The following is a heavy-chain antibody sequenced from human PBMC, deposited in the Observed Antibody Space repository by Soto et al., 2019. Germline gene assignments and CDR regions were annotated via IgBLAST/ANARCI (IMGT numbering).Heavy chain of an antibody. CDR3: ARDPSPGYCSSTSCPLHYYYYGMDV. CDR2: ISYDGSNK. Sequence: GGSLRLSCAASGFTFSGYAMHWVRQAPGKGLEWVAVISYDGSNKYYADSVKGRFTISRDNSKNTLYLQMNSLRAEDTAVYYCARDPSPGYCSSTSCPLHYYYYGMDVWGQGTTVTVSS. V-gene: IGHV3-30-3*01. D-gene: IGHD2-2*01. CDR1: GFTFSGYA. J-gene: IGHJ6*02.